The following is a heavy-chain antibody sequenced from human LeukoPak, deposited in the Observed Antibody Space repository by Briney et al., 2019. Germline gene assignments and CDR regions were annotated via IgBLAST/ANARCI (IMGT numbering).Heavy chain of an antibody. CDR1: GFTFSSYA. J-gene: IGHJ4*02. CDR3: AKERQLVRLVGNFDY. Sequence: GGSLRLSCAASGFTFSSYAMHWVRQAPGKGLEWVAVISYDGSNKYYADSVKGRFTISRDNSKNTLYLQMNSLRAEDTAVYYCAKERQLVRLVGNFDYWGQGTLVTVSS. CDR2: ISYDGSNK. V-gene: IGHV3-30-3*01. D-gene: IGHD6-13*01.